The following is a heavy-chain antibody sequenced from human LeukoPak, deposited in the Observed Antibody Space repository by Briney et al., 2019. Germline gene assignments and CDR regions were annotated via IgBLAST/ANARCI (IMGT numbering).Heavy chain of an antibody. V-gene: IGHV4-39*01. CDR2: IYYNGST. Sequence: SETLSLTCTVSGDSVSSTNYYWDWIRQPPGKGLEWIGSIYYNGSTYYNPSLKSRVTISVDTSKNQFSLKLNSVTAADTAVYYCARRYYYGSGSYYDYWGQGTLVTVSS. D-gene: IGHD3-10*01. CDR3: ARRYYYGSGSYYDY. CDR1: GDSVSSTNYY. J-gene: IGHJ4*02.